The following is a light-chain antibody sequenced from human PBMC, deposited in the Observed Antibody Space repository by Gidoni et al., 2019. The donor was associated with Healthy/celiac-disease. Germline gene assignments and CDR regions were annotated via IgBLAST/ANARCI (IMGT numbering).Light chain of an antibody. J-gene: IGLJ3*02. CDR2: GNS. V-gene: IGLV1-40*01. Sequence: QSVLTQPPSVSGAPVQGVTISCTGSSSNIGAGYDVHWYQQLPGTAPKLLIYGNSNRPSGVPDRFSGSKSGTSASLAITGLQAEDEADYYCQSYDSSLSGVFGGGTKLTVL. CDR3: QSYDSSLSGV. CDR1: SSNIGAGYD.